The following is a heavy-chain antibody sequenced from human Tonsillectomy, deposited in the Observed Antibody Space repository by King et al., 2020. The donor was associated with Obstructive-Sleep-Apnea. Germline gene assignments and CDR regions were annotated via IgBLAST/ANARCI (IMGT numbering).Heavy chain of an antibody. Sequence: QLVQSGGGLVKPGGSLRLSCAASGFTFSSYSMNWVRQAPGKGLEWVSSIISSSSYIYYADSVKGRFTISRDNAKNSLYLQMNSLRAEDTAVYYCARDEEGTYGDYAYYYYYGMDVWGQGTTVTVSS. CDR2: IISSSSYI. V-gene: IGHV3-21*01. CDR1: GFTFSSYS. J-gene: IGHJ6*02. CDR3: ARDEEGTYGDYAYYYYYGMDV. D-gene: IGHD4-17*01.